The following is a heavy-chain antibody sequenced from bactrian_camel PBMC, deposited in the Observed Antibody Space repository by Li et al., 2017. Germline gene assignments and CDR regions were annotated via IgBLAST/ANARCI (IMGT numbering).Heavy chain of an antibody. V-gene: IGHV3-2*01. CDR2: IYLGGGST. J-gene: IGHJ4*01. Sequence: HVQLVESGGGLVQPGGSLRLSCAASGFTFSTYDMSWVRQAPGKGLEWVSSIYLGGGSTYYADSVKGRFTISRDNAKNTVYLQMNSLKPEDTAVYYCATDTSCSGGYCYRSYNYWGQGTQVTVS. D-gene: IGHD2*01. CDR3: ATDTSCSGGYCYRSYNY. CDR1: GFTFSTYD.